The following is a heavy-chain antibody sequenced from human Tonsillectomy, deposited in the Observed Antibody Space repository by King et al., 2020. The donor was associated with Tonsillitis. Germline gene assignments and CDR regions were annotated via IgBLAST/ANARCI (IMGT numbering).Heavy chain of an antibody. CDR3: ARQVNGLDV. Sequence: QLVQSGAEVKEPRASVRISCTASGYTFTTYDFNWVRQATGQGLEWMGWMNPDSDATGYAPKFQGRVAMTRDTSRGTAYMELRSLTSDDTGIYFCARQVNGLDVWGQGTAVTVS. V-gene: IGHV1-8*01. D-gene: IGHD4-11*01. J-gene: IGHJ6*02. CDR1: GYTFTTYD. CDR2: MNPDSDAT.